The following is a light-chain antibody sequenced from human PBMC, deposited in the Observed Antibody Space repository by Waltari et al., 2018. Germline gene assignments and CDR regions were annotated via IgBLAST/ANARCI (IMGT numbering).Light chain of an antibody. Sequence: DIQMTQSPSTRSASVGDSVTITCRASQSVGNRLAWYQQNPGKAPKLLMYKTSTLERGVPSRFSGSGSGTEFSLTISSLQPDDFGTYYCQQYISNFMYTFGQGTKVEIK. J-gene: IGKJ2*01. CDR3: QQYISNFMYT. CDR1: QSVGNR. V-gene: IGKV1-5*03. CDR2: KTS.